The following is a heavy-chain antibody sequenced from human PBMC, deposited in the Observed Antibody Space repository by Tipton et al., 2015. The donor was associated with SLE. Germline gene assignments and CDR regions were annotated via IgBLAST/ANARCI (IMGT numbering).Heavy chain of an antibody. CDR1: GGSISSRPYF. CDR2: MYSSGSS. CDR3: AANMEGTGTPTG. D-gene: IGHD1-7*01. V-gene: IGHV4-61*02. J-gene: IGHJ4*02. Sequence: TLSLTCTVSGGSISSRPYFWNWIRQPAGKGLEWIGRMYSSGSSDYNPSLKSRATISVDTSKNQLSLKLTSVTAADTAVYYCAANMEGTGTPTGWGQRTRVTVSS.